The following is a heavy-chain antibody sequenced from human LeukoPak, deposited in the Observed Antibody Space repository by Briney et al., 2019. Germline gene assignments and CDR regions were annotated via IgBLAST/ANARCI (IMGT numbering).Heavy chain of an antibody. D-gene: IGHD3-22*01. CDR2: IYNSGNT. V-gene: IGHV4-59*01. CDR1: GGSISIDY. CDR3: ARGEWSSGYYYLDF. J-gene: IGHJ4*02. Sequence: SETLSLTCTVSGGSISIDYWSWIRQPPGKGLEGIGYIYNSGNTNYNPSLKSRVTISVDTSKNQVSLKLSSVTAADTAVYYCARGEWSSGYYYLDFWGQGTQVTVSS.